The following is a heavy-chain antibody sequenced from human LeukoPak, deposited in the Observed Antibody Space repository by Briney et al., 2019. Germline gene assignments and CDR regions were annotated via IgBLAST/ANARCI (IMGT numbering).Heavy chain of an antibody. Sequence: GGSLRLSCAASGFTFSIYAMSWVRQAPGKGLEWVSAVTGSGDSTYYADSVKGRFTISRDNSKNTVYLQVNSLRAEDTALYYCAKDTGYNYGYDYWGQGTLATVSS. V-gene: IGHV3-23*01. J-gene: IGHJ4*02. CDR3: AKDTGYNYGYDY. CDR1: GFTFSIYA. D-gene: IGHD5-18*01. CDR2: VTGSGDST.